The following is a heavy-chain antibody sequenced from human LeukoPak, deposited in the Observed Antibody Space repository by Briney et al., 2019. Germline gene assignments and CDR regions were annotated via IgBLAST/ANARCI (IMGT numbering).Heavy chain of an antibody. V-gene: IGHV4-39*07. D-gene: IGHD6-19*01. J-gene: IGHJ4*02. CDR3: ARDRSGWPSEAAYYFDY. CDR2: IYYSGST. CDR1: GGSISSSGYY. Sequence: PSETLSLTCTVSGGSISSSGYYWGWIRQPPGKGLEWIGNIYYSGSTYYNPSLKSRVTISVDTSKNQFSLKLSSVTAADTAVYYCARDRSGWPSEAAYYFDYWGQGTLVTVSS.